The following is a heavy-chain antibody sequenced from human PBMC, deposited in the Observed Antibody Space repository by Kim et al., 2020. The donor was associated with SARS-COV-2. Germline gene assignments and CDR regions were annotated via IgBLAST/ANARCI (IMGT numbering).Heavy chain of an antibody. V-gene: IGHV3-23*01. CDR2: ISGSGITT. J-gene: IGHJ6*02. Sequence: GGSLRLSCAASGFIFSSYAMTWVRQAPGKGLEWVSGISGSGITTYSADSVKGRFTISRDNSKNTLYLQLSSLRADDTAVYYCAKGTDCSTTRCYFYGMDVWGQGTTVTVSS. D-gene: IGHD2-2*01. CDR1: GFIFSSYA. CDR3: AKGTDCSTTRCYFYGMDV.